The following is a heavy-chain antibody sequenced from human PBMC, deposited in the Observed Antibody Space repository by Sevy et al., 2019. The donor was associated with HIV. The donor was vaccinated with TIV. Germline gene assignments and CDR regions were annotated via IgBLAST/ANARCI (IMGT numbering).Heavy chain of an antibody. V-gene: IGHV1-69*13. D-gene: IGHD3-10*01. Sequence: ASVKVSCKASGGTFSSYAISWVRQAPGQGLEWMGGIIPIFGTANYAQKFQGRVTITADESTSIAYMELSSLRSEDTAVYYCARERLSYYYGMDVWGQGTTVTVSS. CDR3: ARERLSYYYGMDV. J-gene: IGHJ6*02. CDR1: GGTFSSYA. CDR2: IIPIFGTA.